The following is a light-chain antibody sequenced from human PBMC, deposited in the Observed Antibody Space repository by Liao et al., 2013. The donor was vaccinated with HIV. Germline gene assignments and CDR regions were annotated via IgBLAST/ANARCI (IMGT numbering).Light chain of an antibody. CDR1: NIESKS. CDR3: QAWDSSTYV. J-gene: IGLJ1*01. CDR2: QDS. Sequence: SYELTQPPSVSVAPGKTARITCGGNNIESKSVHWYQQKPGQAPVLVIYQDSQRPSGIPERFSGSNSGNTATLTISGTQAMDEADYYCQAWDSSTYVFGTGTKVTVL. V-gene: IGLV3-21*01.